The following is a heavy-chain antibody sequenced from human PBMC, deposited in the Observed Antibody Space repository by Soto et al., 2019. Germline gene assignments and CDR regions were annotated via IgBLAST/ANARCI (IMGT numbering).Heavy chain of an antibody. Sequence: QVQLAESGGGLVEPGGYLRISCAASGFTFSDYDMSWIRPSPGQGLEWVPFVSSSGTTMYFADSVTGRFTISGDNDKNSLYLQMNSLRDEDTAVYYCARMGPRVVRPSYWGQGTLVTVSS. CDR2: VSSSGTTM. CDR3: ARMGPRVVRPSY. D-gene: IGHD6-6*01. CDR1: GFTFSDYD. V-gene: IGHV3-11*01. J-gene: IGHJ4*02.